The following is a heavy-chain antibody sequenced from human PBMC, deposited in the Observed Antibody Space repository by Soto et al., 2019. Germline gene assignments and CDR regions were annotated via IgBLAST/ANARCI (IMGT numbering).Heavy chain of an antibody. CDR1: GFTFISYG. Sequence: PWGSLRLSCAASGFTFISYGIHWFRHSPFKWLEWVAVISYDGSNKYYADSVKGRFTISRDNSKNTLYLQMNSLRAEDTAVYYCAKDIVVVPAAINYYYYYGMDVWGQGTTVTVSS. CDR3: AKDIVVVPAAINYYYYYGMDV. J-gene: IGHJ6*02. D-gene: IGHD2-2*01. V-gene: IGHV3-30*18. CDR2: ISYDGSNK.